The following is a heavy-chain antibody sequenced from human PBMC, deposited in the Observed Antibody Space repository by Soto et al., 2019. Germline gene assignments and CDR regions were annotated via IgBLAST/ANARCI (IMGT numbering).Heavy chain of an antibody. D-gene: IGHD3-3*01. Sequence: GGSLRLSCAASGFTFSNYGMHWVRQAPGKGLEWVAVISYDGSNKYYVDSVKGRFTISRDNSKNTLYLQINSLRAEDTAVYYCAKDKRRFLEWVQFGYYYYGMDVWGQGTTVTVSS. V-gene: IGHV3-30*18. CDR1: GFTFSNYG. CDR3: AKDKRRFLEWVQFGYYYYGMDV. J-gene: IGHJ6*02. CDR2: ISYDGSNK.